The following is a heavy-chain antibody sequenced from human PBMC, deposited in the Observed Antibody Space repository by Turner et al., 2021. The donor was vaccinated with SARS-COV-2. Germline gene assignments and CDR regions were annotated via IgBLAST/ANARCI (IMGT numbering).Heavy chain of an antibody. D-gene: IGHD4-17*01. Sequence: EVQLVESGGGLVHPRGSLRLSCAASVFTVSRNYMSWVRQAPGKGLEWVSVVYSGGSTYYSDSVKGRFTISRDNSKNTLYLQMNSLRAEDTAVYYCARTLPYGDYHDYWGQGTLVTVSS. CDR1: VFTVSRNY. CDR2: VYSGGST. CDR3: ARTLPYGDYHDY. V-gene: IGHV3-66*01. J-gene: IGHJ4*02.